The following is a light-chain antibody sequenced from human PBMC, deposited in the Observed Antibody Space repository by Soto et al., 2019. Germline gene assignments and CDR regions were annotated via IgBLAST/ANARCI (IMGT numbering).Light chain of an antibody. J-gene: IGKJ4*01. V-gene: IGKV1-17*01. CDR2: GVS. Sequence: DIQMTQSPSSLSASVGDRVTITCRASQGIGNDLGWYQQKPGKAPKRLIYGVSSLQSGVPSRFSGSGSGTEFTLTISSLQPEDFATYYCLQHNNYPLTFGGGTKVEIK. CDR3: LQHNNYPLT. CDR1: QGIGND.